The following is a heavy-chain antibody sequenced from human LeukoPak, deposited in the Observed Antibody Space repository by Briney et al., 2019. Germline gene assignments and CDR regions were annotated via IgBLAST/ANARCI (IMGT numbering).Heavy chain of an antibody. CDR1: GGSISSGGYY. J-gene: IGHJ4*02. CDR3: ASNPYYYDSSGYVDY. CDR2: IYHSGGT. Sequence: PSQTLSLTCTVSGGSISSGGYYWSWIRQPPGKGLEWIGYIYHSGGTYYNPSLKSRVTISVDRSKNQFSLKLSSVTAADTAVYYCASNPYYYDSSGYVDYWGQGTLVTVSS. D-gene: IGHD3-22*01. V-gene: IGHV4-30-2*01.